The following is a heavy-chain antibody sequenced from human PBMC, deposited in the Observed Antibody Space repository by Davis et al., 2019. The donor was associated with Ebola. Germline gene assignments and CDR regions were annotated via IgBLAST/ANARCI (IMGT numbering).Heavy chain of an antibody. J-gene: IGHJ4*02. CDR2: ITYSGGS. Sequence: PSETLSLTCTVSGDSMYSHFWSWIRQPPGQELEWIGYITYSGGSNYNSSLRSRVSMSMDTARNQFSLRLTSVTAADTAIYYCARNIGWYRHDSWGQGTLVIVSS. D-gene: IGHD6-19*01. CDR3: ARNIGWYRHDS. CDR1: GDSMYSHF. V-gene: IGHV4-59*11.